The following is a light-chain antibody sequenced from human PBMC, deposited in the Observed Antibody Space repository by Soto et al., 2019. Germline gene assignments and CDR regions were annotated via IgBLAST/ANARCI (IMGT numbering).Light chain of an antibody. CDR1: SSNIGSNY. J-gene: IGLJ3*02. CDR3: VAWDDSLSAWV. CDR2: KNN. Sequence: QSVLTQPPSASGTPGQRVTISCSGSSSNIGSNYVYWHQQLPGTAPRVLIYKNNQRPSGVPDRFSGSKSGTSASLAISGLQSEDEADYYCVAWDDSLSAWVFGGGTQLTVL. V-gene: IGLV1-47*01.